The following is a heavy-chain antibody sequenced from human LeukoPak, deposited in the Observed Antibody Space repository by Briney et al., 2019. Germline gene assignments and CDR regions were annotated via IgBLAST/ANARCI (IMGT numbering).Heavy chain of an antibody. V-gene: IGHV4-31*01. CDR2: IYYSGST. J-gene: IGHJ5*02. CDR3: ARDQGSGMRWFDP. CDR1: GGSITSAGYY. Sequence: KTSETLSLTCTVSGGSITSAGYYWHWIRRLPGKGLEWIGYIYYSGSTYYNPSLKSQVTISVDTSKNQFSLKLSSVTAADTAVYYCARDQGSGMRWFDPWGQGTLVTVSS. D-gene: IGHD3-10*01.